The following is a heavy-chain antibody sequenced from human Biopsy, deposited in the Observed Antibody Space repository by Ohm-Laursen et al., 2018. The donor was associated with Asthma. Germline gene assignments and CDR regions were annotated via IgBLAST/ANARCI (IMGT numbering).Heavy chain of an antibody. CDR1: GFVFSQCG. CDR3: ARQSGQDYGDSSGFDI. D-gene: IGHD3-22*01. Sequence: SLRLSCAASGFVFSQCGMHWVRQGPGKGLEWVALVSSDGHNKYYEDSVKGRFTISRDNSRNRLYLQINRLTVEDSDVYFCARQSGQDYGDSSGFDIWGQGIKVAVSS. J-gene: IGHJ3*02. V-gene: IGHV3-30*03. CDR2: VSSDGHNK.